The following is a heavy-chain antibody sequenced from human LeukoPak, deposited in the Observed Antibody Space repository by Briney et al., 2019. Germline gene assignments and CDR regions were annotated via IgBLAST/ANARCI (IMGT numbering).Heavy chain of an antibody. CDR3: AQSGGMDV. J-gene: IGHJ6*02. V-gene: IGHV3-74*01. D-gene: IGHD3-10*01. CDR2: INSDGSTT. Sequence: GGSLRLSCTASEFTFSSYWMHWVRQAPGKGLMWVSSINSDGSTTRNADSVKGRFTISRDNAKRMLYLQMNSLRADDTAVYYCAQSGGMDVWGQGTTVTVSS. CDR1: EFTFSSYW.